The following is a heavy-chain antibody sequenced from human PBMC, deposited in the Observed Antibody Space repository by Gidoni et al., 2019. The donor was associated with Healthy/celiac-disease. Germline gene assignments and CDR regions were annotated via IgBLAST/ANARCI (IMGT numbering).Heavy chain of an antibody. CDR2: IYYSAST. CDR1: GGSISRGGYY. Sequence: QVQLQESGPGLVKPSQTLSLTCTVPGGSISRGGYYWSWFRQHPGKGLEWIGYIYYSASTYYNPSLKSRVTISVDTSKNQFSLKLSSVTAADTAVYYCARVQRASRAFDYWGQGTLVTVSS. J-gene: IGHJ4*02. V-gene: IGHV4-31*03. CDR3: ARVQRASRAFDY.